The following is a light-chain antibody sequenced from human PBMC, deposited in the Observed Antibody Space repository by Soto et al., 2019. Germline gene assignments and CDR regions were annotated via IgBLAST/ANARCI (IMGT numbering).Light chain of an antibody. V-gene: IGKV3-15*01. J-gene: IGKJ1*01. CDR2: HTS. CDR1: ENLNTN. Sequence: EIVMTQSPATLSVSPGERATLSCRASENLNTNLAWYQQRPGQPPRLLMYHTSTSATGVPARFTGSGSGTDFTLTISSLQFEHSAVYLCQQYKNWPPWTFGQGTKVEI. CDR3: QQYKNWPPWT.